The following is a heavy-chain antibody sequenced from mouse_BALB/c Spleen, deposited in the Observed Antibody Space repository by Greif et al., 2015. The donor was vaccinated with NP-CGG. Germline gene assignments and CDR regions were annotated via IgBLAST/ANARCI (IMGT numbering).Heavy chain of an antibody. Sequence: EVQRVESGGGLVQPGGSLRLSCATSGFTFTAYYMSWVRQPPGKALEWLGFIRNKANGYTTEYSASVKGRFTISRDNSQSILYLRMNTLRAEDSATYYCARDTGTFAYWGQGTLVTVSA. V-gene: IGHV7-3*02. CDR2: IRNKANGYTT. CDR1: GFTFTAYY. D-gene: IGHD4-1*01. CDR3: ARDTGTFAY. J-gene: IGHJ3*01.